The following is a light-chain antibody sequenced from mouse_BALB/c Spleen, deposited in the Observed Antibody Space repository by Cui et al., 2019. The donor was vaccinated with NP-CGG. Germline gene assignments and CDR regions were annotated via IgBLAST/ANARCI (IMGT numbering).Light chain of an antibody. Sequence: QAVLTQAFALTTSPGETVTLTCRSSTGAVTTSNYANWVQEKPDHLFTGLIGGTNNRAPGVPARFSGSLIGDKAALTITGAQTEDEAIYFCALWYSNHWVFGGGTKLTVL. J-gene: IGLJ1*01. V-gene: IGLV1*01. CDR3: ALWYSNHWV. CDR1: TGAVTTSNY. CDR2: GTN.